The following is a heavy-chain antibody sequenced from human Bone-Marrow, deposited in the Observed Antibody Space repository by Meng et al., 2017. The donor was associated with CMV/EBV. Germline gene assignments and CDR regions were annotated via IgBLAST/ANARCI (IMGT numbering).Heavy chain of an antibody. J-gene: IGHJ5*02. CDR3: ARGRSCLNGVCYEDHNYFGP. Sequence: SETLSLTCTVSGGSVSRDTYFWSWIRQPPGKGLEWIGNVFHTGSTNYNPSLKNRVTISMDTSKNQLSLKLNSLSAADTAVYFCARGRSCLNGVCYEDHNYFGPWGQGTLVTVSS. D-gene: IGHD2-8*01. CDR1: GGSVSRDTYF. V-gene: IGHV4-61*01. CDR2: VFHTGST.